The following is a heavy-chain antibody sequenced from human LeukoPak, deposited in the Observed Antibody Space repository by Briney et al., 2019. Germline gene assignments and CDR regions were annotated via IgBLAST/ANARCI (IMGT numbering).Heavy chain of an antibody. Sequence: SETLSLTCTVSGGSISSYYWSWIRQPAGKGLEWIGRIYTSGSTNYNPSLKSRVTMSVDTSKNQFSLKLSSVTAADTAVYYCARHHDRYCSGGSCYVGAFDIWGQGTMVTVSS. CDR2: IYTSGST. D-gene: IGHD2-15*01. J-gene: IGHJ3*02. V-gene: IGHV4-4*07. CDR3: ARHHDRYCSGGSCYVGAFDI. CDR1: GGSISSYY.